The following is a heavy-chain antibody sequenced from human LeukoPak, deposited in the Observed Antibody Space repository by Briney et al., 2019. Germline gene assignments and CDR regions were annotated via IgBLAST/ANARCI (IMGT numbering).Heavy chain of an antibody. Sequence: GGSLRLSCAASGFTFSSYAMHWVRQAPGKGLEWVAVISYDGSNKYYADSVKGRFTISRDNSKNTLYLQMNSLRAEDTAVYYCARDKDSGYDFFDPPMTWGQGTLVTVSS. CDR3: ARDKDSGYDFFDPPMT. CDR2: ISYDGSNK. V-gene: IGHV3-30-3*01. CDR1: GFTFSSYA. D-gene: IGHD5-12*01. J-gene: IGHJ5*02.